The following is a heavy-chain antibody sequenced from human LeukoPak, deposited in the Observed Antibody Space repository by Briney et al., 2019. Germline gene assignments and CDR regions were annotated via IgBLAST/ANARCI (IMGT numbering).Heavy chain of an antibody. CDR1: GKTLSELS. Sequence: ASVRVSCKVSGKTLSELSMHWVRQAPGKGLEWMGGFDPENGETVYAQMFQGGVTLTEDRSTDTTYMEMSSLRSEDTAVYYCAKGGSNPGRHNSAWGSMDVWGQGTTVTVSS. CDR2: FDPENGET. D-gene: IGHD3-16*01. V-gene: IGHV1-24*01. CDR3: AKGGSNPGRHNSAWGSMDV. J-gene: IGHJ6*02.